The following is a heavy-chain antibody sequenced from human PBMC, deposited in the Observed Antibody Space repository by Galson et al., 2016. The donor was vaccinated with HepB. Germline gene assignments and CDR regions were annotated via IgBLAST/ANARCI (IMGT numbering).Heavy chain of an antibody. Sequence: SVKVSCKASGGTFSTYGISWVRQAPGQGLEWMGRVIPILGVTTYAQKFQGRVTITADTTTSTGYMELSRVRFDDTAVFYCARDETFGPEYYYGMDVWGQGTTVTVSS. CDR1: GGTFSTYG. D-gene: IGHD2/OR15-2a*01. V-gene: IGHV1-69*04. J-gene: IGHJ6*02. CDR3: ARDETFGPEYYYGMDV. CDR2: VIPILGVT.